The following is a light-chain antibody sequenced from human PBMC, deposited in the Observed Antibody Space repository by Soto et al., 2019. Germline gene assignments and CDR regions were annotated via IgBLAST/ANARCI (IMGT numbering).Light chain of an antibody. CDR3: TAWDDSLNARL. Sequence: QSVLTQPPSASGTPGQRVTFSCSRSTSNIGSNAVNWYQQVPGTAPKLLIYSNDRRPSGVPDRFSGSKSGTSASLAISGLQSEDEADYYCTAWDDSLNARLFGGGTKLTVL. V-gene: IGLV1-44*01. CDR1: TSNIGSNA. CDR2: SND. J-gene: IGLJ2*01.